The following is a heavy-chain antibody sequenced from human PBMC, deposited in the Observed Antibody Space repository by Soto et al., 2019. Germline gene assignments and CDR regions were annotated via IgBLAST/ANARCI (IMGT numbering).Heavy chain of an antibody. J-gene: IGHJ4*02. CDR3: ARGTFPRDIVVVVAATTPAHYFDY. CDR2: INHSGST. V-gene: IGHV4-34*01. CDR1: GGSFSGYY. D-gene: IGHD2-15*01. Sequence: SETLSLTCAVYGGSFSGYYWSWIRQPPGKGLEWIGEINHSGSTNYNPSLKSRVTISVDTSKNQFSLKLSSVTAADTAVYYCARGTFPRDIVVVVAATTPAHYFDYWGQGTLVTAPQ.